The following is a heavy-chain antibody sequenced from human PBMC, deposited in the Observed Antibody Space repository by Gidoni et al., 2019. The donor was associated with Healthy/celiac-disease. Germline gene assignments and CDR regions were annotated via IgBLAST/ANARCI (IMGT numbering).Heavy chain of an antibody. CDR2: ISGSGGST. Sequence: EVQLVESGGGLVQPGGSLRLSCAASGFTFSSYAMSWVRKAPGKGLEWVSAISGSGGSTYYADSVKGRFTISRDNSKNTLYLQMNSLRAEDTAVYYCAKGPYGGSYQTPEYYFDYWGQGTLVTVSS. D-gene: IGHD1-26*01. CDR1: GFTFSSYA. J-gene: IGHJ4*02. V-gene: IGHV3-23*04. CDR3: AKGPYGGSYQTPEYYFDY.